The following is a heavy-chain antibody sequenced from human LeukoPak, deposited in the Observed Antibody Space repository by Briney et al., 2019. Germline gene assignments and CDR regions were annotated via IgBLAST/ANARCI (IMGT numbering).Heavy chain of an antibody. CDR1: LDSTTSNF. Sequence: SETLSLTCTVSLDSTTSNFWRWVRQPPGKGLEWIGEIHRSGSPNYNPSLQSRVTISIDRSRNQIALELASVTAADTAVYYCAREILGGFNPGAYWGQGTLVTVSS. CDR3: AREILGGFNPGAY. CDR2: IHRSGSP. J-gene: IGHJ4*02. D-gene: IGHD1-14*01. V-gene: IGHV4-4*02.